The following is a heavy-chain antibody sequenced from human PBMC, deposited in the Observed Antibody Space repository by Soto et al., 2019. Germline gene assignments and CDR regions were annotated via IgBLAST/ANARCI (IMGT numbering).Heavy chain of an antibody. D-gene: IGHD6-13*01. J-gene: IGHJ4*02. CDR2: IYPGDSDT. V-gene: IGHV5-51*01. Sequence: KGLEWMGIIYPGDSDTRYSPSFQGQVTISADKSISTAYLQWSSLKASDTAMYYCARHPSPPGYGSSWYVSGRFAYWGQRTPVTVSS. CDR3: ARHPSPPGYGSSWYVSGRFAY.